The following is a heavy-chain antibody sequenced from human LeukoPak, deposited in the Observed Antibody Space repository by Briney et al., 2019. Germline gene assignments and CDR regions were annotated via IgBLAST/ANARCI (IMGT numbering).Heavy chain of an antibody. D-gene: IGHD3-9*01. CDR2: TNINSGGR. Sequence: AAGSLTCYCSASSFTVNNKHRMWHRQAQGQERVWFTNINSGGRNYSQKFQGRGIITSDTTNSKTYMDLSRLSSDDEAVDYYSRDNEWDILTGYFPGDYWGQGTLVTVSS. J-gene: IGHJ4*02. CDR3: SRDNEWDILTGYFPGDY. V-gene: IGHV1-2*02. CDR1: ASSFTVNN.